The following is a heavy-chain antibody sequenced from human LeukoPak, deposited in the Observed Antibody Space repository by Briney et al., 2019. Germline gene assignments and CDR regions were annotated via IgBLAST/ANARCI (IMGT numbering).Heavy chain of an antibody. CDR1: GGTFSSYA. CDR2: IIPIFGTA. D-gene: IGHD4-17*01. CDR3: ARGFNYGDYVDY. V-gene: IGHV1-69*06. Sequence: ASVKVSCKASGGTFSSYAISWVRQAPGQGLEWMGGIIPIFGTANYAQKFQGRVTITADKSTSTAYMELSSLRSEDTAVYYCARGFNYGDYVDYWGQGTLVTVSS. J-gene: IGHJ4*02.